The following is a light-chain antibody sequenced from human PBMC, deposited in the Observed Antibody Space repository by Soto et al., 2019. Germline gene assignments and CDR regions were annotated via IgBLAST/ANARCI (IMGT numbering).Light chain of an antibody. CDR3: QQCNSYWT. CDR2: KAS. Sequence: DIQMTQSASTLSSSVGDRVTITCRASHSISSWLAWYQQKAGKAPKLLIYKASSLESGVPTRFSGSGCGTEFTLTISSRQPDDFATYYCQQCNSYWTFGQGTKVEIK. J-gene: IGKJ1*01. CDR1: HSISSW. V-gene: IGKV1-5*03.